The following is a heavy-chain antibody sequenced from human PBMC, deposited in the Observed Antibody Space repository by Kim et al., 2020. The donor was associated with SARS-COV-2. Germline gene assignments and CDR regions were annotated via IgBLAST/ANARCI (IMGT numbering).Heavy chain of an antibody. J-gene: IGHJ4*02. CDR2: IYYSGST. V-gene: IGHV4-31*03. Sequence: SETLSLTCTVSGGSISSGGYYWSWIRQHPGKGLEWIGYIYYSGSTYYNPSLKSRVTISVDTSKNQFSLKLSSVTAADTAVYYCARGDYYDSSAHQLDYWGQGTLVTVSS. CDR3: ARGDYYDSSAHQLDY. D-gene: IGHD3-22*01. CDR1: GGSISSGGYY.